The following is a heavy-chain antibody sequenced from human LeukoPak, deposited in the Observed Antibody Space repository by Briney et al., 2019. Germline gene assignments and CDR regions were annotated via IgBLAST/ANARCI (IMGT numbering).Heavy chain of an antibody. CDR2: IYYSGST. CDR3: ARGYSSSWYGDYYYMDV. CDR1: GGSISSSSYY. J-gene: IGHJ6*03. V-gene: IGHV4-39*07. D-gene: IGHD6-13*01. Sequence: SETLSLTCTVSGGSISSSSYYWGWIRQPPGKGLEWIGSIYYSGSTYYNPSLKSRVTISVDTSKNQFSLKLSSVTAADTAVYYCARGYSSSWYGDYYYMDVWGKGTTVTVSS.